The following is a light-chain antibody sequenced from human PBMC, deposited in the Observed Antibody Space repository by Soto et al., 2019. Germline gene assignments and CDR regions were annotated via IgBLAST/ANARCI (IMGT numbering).Light chain of an antibody. CDR3: QQYNSHSRT. CDR1: QSISTW. Sequence: DIQMTQSPSTLSASVVDRVTITCRASQSISTWLAGYQQKPGKAPKLLISDDSSMKIGVPSRFSGSGSATEFTLTISSLQPDDFATYYGQQYNSHSRTFGQGTKVEI. J-gene: IGKJ1*01. V-gene: IGKV1-5*01. CDR2: DDS.